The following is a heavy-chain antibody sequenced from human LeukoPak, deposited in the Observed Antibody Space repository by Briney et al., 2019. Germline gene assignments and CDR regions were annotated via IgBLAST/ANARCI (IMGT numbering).Heavy chain of an antibody. CDR1: GFTVSSNY. CDR2: IYSGGST. J-gene: IGHJ6*02. Sequence: GGSLRLSCAASGFTVSSNYMSWVRQAPGKGLEWVSVIYSGGSTYYADSVKGRFTISRDNSKNTLYLQMNSLRAEDTAVYYCARDLQDYGDYGPGDVWGQGTTVTVSS. D-gene: IGHD4-17*01. CDR3: ARDLQDYGDYGPGDV. V-gene: IGHV3-66*01.